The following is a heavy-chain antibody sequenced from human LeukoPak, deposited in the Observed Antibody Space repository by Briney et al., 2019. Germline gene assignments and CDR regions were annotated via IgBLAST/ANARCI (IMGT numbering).Heavy chain of an antibody. CDR1: GGSISSYY. V-gene: IGHV4-4*07. D-gene: IGHD6-19*01. CDR3: ARAYSSCWKNWFDP. J-gene: IGHJ5*02. Sequence: SETLSLTCTVSGGSISSYYWSWIRQPAGKGLEWIGRIYTSGSTNYNPSLKSRVTMSVDTSKNQFSLKLSSVTAADTAVYYCARAYSSCWKNWFDPWGQGTLVTVSS. CDR2: IYTSGST.